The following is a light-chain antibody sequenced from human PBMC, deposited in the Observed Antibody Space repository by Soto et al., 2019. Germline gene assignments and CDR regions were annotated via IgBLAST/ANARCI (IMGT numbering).Light chain of an antibody. Sequence: QSALTQPRSVSGSPGQSVTISCTGTSSDVGGYNYVSWYQQHPGKAPKLMIYDVSKRPSGVPDRFSGSKSGNTASLTISGLQAEDEADYYCCSYAGSYTFLEFGGGTKLTVL. CDR3: CSYAGSYTFLE. CDR1: SSDVGGYNY. J-gene: IGLJ2*01. CDR2: DVS. V-gene: IGLV2-11*01.